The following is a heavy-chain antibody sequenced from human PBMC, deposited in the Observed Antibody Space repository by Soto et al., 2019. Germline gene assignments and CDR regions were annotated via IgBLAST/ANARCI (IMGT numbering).Heavy chain of an antibody. CDR1: GFTFSSYA. D-gene: IGHD3-10*01. Sequence: GGSLRLSCAASGFTFSSYAMSWVRQAPGKGLEWVSAISGSGGSTYYADSVKGRFTISRDNSKNTLYLQMNSLRAEDTAVYYCAKDLEYGSGSYEAFDIWGQGTMVTVSS. CDR3: AKDLEYGSGSYEAFDI. V-gene: IGHV3-23*01. CDR2: ISGSGGST. J-gene: IGHJ3*02.